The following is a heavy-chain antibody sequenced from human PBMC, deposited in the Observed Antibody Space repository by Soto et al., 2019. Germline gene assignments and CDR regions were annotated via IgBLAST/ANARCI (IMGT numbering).Heavy chain of an antibody. J-gene: IGHJ5*02. D-gene: IGHD3-10*01. CDR2: INHSGST. Sequence: SVTLSLTCAVYGGSFSGYYWSWIRQPPGKGLEWIGEINHSGSTNYNPSLKSRVTISVDTSKNQFSLKLSSVTAADTAVYYCARALLLWFGESTPNWFDPWGQGTLVTVSS. V-gene: IGHV4-34*01. CDR3: ARALLLWFGESTPNWFDP. CDR1: GGSFSGYY.